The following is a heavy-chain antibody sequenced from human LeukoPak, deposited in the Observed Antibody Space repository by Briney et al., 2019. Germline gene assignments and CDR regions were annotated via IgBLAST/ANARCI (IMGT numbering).Heavy chain of an antibody. CDR1: GFTFSSYA. V-gene: IGHV3-23*01. CDR2: ISGSGDNT. Sequence: GGSLRLSCAASGFTFSSYAMSWVRQVPGKGLEWVSVISGSGDNTYYADSVKGRFAISRDNSKNTLYLQMNSLRAEDTAVYYCARALPITMIVVVYPGGMDVWGQGTTVTVSS. D-gene: IGHD3-22*01. J-gene: IGHJ6*02. CDR3: ARALPITMIVVVYPGGMDV.